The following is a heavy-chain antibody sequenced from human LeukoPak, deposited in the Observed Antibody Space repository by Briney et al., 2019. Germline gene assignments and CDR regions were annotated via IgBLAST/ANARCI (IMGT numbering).Heavy chain of an antibody. V-gene: IGHV1-2*02. CDR3: ARKSAGFLTA. CDR1: GYTFTGDQ. CDR2: INTSRGDT. J-gene: IGHJ5*02. D-gene: IGHD2/OR15-2a*01. Sequence: ASVKVSCKASGYTFTGDQIYWLRQAPGQGLEGVGWINTSRGDTLYEEKFQGGVTMTRDKSISSAYMELSSLRSDDTAVYYCARKSAGFLTAWGQGTLVTVSS.